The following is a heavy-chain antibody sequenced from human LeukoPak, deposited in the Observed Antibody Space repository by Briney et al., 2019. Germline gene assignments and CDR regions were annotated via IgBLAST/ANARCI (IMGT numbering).Heavy chain of an antibody. J-gene: IGHJ3*02. CDR2: ISYDGSNK. Sequence: GGSLRLSCAASRFTFINYAMHWVRQAPGKGLEWVAIISYDGSNKYYADSVKGRFTISRDNSKNTLYLQMNSLRAEDTAVYYCAKFGAGSYLAAFDIWGQGTMVTVSS. D-gene: IGHD1-26*01. V-gene: IGHV3-30-3*02. CDR3: AKFGAGSYLAAFDI. CDR1: RFTFINYA.